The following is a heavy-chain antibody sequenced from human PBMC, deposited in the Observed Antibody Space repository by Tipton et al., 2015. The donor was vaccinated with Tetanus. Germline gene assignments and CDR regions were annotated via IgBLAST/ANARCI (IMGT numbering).Heavy chain of an antibody. CDR1: GGSISSTSYY. Sequence: TLSLTCTVSGGSISSTSYYWAWIRQPPGKGLEWIGTMYNSGATYYNPSLKGRVTISGDTSKNLFSLTSVTASDTAVYYCARPEASGRARGFDIWGQGILVIVSA. D-gene: IGHD3-10*01. CDR3: ARPEASGRARGFDI. V-gene: IGHV4-39*02. J-gene: IGHJ4*02. CDR2: MYNSGAT.